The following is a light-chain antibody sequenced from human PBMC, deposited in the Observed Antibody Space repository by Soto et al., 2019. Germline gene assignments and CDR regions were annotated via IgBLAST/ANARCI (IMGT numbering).Light chain of an antibody. CDR2: EGS. CDR1: SSGVGSYNL. J-gene: IGLJ1*01. V-gene: IGLV2-23*01. CDR3: CSYAGSSTSFYV. Sequence: QSAPSQPVSAFPSPGQAMTITCTGTSSGVGSYNLVSWYQQHPGKAPKLMIYEGSKRPSGVSNRFSGSKSGNTASLTISGLQAEDEADYYCCSYAGSSTSFYVFGTGTKVAVL.